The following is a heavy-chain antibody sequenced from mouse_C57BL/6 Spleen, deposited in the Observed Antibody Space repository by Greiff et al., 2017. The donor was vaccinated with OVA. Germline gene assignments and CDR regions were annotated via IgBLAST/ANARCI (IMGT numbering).Heavy chain of an antibody. J-gene: IGHJ2*01. CDR2: ISYDGSN. Sequence: EVKLQESGPGLVKPSQSLSLTCSVTGYSITSGYYWNWIRQFPGNKLEWMGYISYDGSNNYNPSLKNRISITRDTSKNQFFLKLNSVTTEDTATYYCARADGYPYYFDYWGQGTTLTVSS. V-gene: IGHV3-6*01. D-gene: IGHD2-3*01. CDR1: GYSITSGYY. CDR3: ARADGYPYYFDY.